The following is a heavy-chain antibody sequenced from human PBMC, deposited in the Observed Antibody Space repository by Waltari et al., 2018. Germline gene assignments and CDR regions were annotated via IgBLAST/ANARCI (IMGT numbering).Heavy chain of an antibody. CDR1: GYSFTSYW. CDR3: AGQTGAWYQAFTS. Sequence: EVQLVQSGAEVKKPGESLKISCKGSGYSFTSYWIGWVRQMPGKGLDGRGIIFPVDPDTRYSPSFQGRVTIPPAKPITPAYRHWTGLKASDPAIYSCAGQTGAWYQAFTSWGQGPLFTVSS. D-gene: IGHD6-19*01. J-gene: IGHJ5*02. CDR2: IFPVDPDT. V-gene: IGHV5-51*01.